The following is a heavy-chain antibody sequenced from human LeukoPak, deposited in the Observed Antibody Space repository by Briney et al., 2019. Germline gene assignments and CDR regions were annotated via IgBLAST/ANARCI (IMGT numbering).Heavy chain of an antibody. CDR2: INTDGSTT. D-gene: IGHD3-10*01. V-gene: IGHV3-7*01. CDR1: GFTFSDYW. Sequence: GGSLRLSCAASGFTFSDYWIDWVRQAPGQGREWVANINTDGSTTYYVESVRGRFTISRDNTRNSLSLQMNNLRDEDTAVYYCARNRGGQQFDCWGQGTLLTVSS. J-gene: IGHJ4*02. CDR3: ARNRGGQQFDC.